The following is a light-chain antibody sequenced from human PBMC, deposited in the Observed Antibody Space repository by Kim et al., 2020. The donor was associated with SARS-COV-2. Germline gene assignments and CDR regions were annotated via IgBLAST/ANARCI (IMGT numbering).Light chain of an antibody. Sequence: IVLTQSPGTLSLSPGETATLSCRASQSVASNYLAWYQQKPGQAPRLLIFDASTRATGISDRFSGRGSGTDFSLTISRLEPEDFAVYYCQQYGTSPCTFGQGTKLEI. CDR3: QQYGTSPCT. V-gene: IGKV3-20*01. J-gene: IGKJ2*02. CDR2: DAS. CDR1: QSVASNY.